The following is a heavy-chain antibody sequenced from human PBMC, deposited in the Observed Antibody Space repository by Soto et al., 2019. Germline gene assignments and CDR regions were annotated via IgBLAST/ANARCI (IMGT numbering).Heavy chain of an antibody. J-gene: IGHJ4*02. CDR2: IYYSGST. D-gene: IGHD6-19*01. CDR1: GGSISSYY. CDR3: ARDKSSGWSRNFDY. Sequence: SETLSLTCTVSGGSISSYYWSWIRQPPGKGLEWIGYIYYSGSTNYNPSLKSRVTISVDTSKNQFSLKLSSVTAADTAVYYCARDKSSGWSRNFDYWGQGTLVTVSS. V-gene: IGHV4-59*01.